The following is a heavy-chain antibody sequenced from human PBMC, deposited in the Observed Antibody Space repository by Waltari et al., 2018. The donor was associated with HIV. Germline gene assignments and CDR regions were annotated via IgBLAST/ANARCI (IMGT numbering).Heavy chain of an antibody. CDR1: GFTFSTYW. Sequence: EVQLVESGGGLVQPGGSLRLSCAASGFTFSTYWMRWVRQAPGKGVEWVANKKQDGSETYYVYSVKRRFTISRDNAKISLYLQMNSLRAEDTAVYYCARYRSRGMVRGIFDYWGQGTLVTVSS. CDR3: ARYRSRGMVRGIFDY. J-gene: IGHJ4*02. D-gene: IGHD3-10*01. V-gene: IGHV3-7*01. CDR2: KKQDGSET.